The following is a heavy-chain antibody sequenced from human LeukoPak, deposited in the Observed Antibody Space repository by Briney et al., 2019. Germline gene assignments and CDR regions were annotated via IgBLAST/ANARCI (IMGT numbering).Heavy chain of an antibody. D-gene: IGHD2-15*01. CDR2: IQYDASNK. Sequence: PGGSLRLSCEASGFTFSSYDMHWVRQAPGKGLEWVAFIQYDASNKYYADSVKGRFTISRDSSKNTLYLQMNSLRAEDTAVYYCAKVAGYCTGGSCYGALDYWGQGTLVTVSS. V-gene: IGHV3-30*02. CDR3: AKVAGYCTGGSCYGALDY. CDR1: GFTFSSYD. J-gene: IGHJ4*02.